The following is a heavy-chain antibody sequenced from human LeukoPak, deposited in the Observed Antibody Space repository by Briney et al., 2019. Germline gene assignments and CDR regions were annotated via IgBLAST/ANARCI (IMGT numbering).Heavy chain of an antibody. CDR3: AKDMGYFTGMDV. CDR1: GFIVNSYV. J-gene: IGHJ6*02. V-gene: IGHV3-23*01. D-gene: IGHD2-8*01. CDR2: IRGSGGST. Sequence: GSLRLSCAASGFIVNSYVMSWVRQAPGKGLEWVSLIRGSGGSTYYADSVRGRFTISRDNSKNTLYLQMNSLRAEDTAVYYCAKDMGYFTGMDVWGQGTTVTVSS.